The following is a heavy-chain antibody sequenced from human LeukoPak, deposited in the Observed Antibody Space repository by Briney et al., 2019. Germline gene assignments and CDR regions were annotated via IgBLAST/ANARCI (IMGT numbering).Heavy chain of an antibody. Sequence: SGGSQRLSCAASGFTFSSYAMSWVRQAPGKGLEWVSTISGSGGSTYYAESVKGRFTISRDNAKNTLYLQMNSLRAEDTAVYYCAKGPCTAAAGSYFAYWGQGTLVTVRS. V-gene: IGHV3-23*01. CDR1: GFTFSSYA. CDR3: AKGPCTAAAGSYFAY. D-gene: IGHD6-13*01. CDR2: ISGSGGST. J-gene: IGHJ4*02.